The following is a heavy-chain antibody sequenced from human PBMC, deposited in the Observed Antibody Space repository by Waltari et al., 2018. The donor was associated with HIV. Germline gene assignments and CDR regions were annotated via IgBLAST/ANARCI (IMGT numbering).Heavy chain of an antibody. V-gene: IGHV3-74*01. CDR2: INIDGSRI. D-gene: IGHD3-10*01. CDR3: SRDTFGEYDY. CDR1: GFSVSSYW. J-gene: IGHJ4*02. Sequence: EVQLVQSGGGLIKPGGSLRLSCAASGFSVSSYWMHWVRQTPGKGLVWVSRINIDGSRIDYADSVRGRFTISRDSAKNMLSLQMNSLTEEDTAVYYCSRDTFGEYDYWGQGTLVTVSS.